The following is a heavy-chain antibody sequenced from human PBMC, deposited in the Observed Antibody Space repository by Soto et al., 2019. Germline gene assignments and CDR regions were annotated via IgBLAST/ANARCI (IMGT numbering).Heavy chain of an antibody. D-gene: IGHD1-7*01. CDR2: ISYDGSNK. V-gene: IGHV3-30-3*01. CDR3: ASNHLGTTPYGMDV. Sequence: PGESLKISCAASGFTFSSYAMHWVRQAPGKGLEWVAAISYDGSNKYYADSVKGRFTISRDNSKNTLYLQMNSLRAEDTAVYYCASNHLGTTPYGMDVWGQGTTVTVSS. J-gene: IGHJ6*02. CDR1: GFTFSSYA.